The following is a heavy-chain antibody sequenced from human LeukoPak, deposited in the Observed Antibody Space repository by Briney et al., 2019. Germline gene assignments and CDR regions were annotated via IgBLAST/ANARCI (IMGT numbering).Heavy chain of an antibody. CDR1: GFTFSSYW. V-gene: IGHV3-7*01. J-gene: IGHJ4*02. D-gene: IGHD3-22*01. CDR3: ARDYYDSSGYQYYFDY. CDR2: IKQDGSEK. Sequence: GGYLRLSCAASGFTFSSYWMSWVRQAPGKGLEWVANIKQDGSEKYYVDSVKGRLTISRDNAKNSLYLQMNSLRAEDTAVYYCARDYYDSSGYQYYFDYWGQGTLVTVSS.